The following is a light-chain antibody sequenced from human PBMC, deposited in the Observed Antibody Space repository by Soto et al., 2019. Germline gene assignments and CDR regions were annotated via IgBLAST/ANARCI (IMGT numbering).Light chain of an antibody. CDR1: QSVSNF. CDR2: DAS. V-gene: IGKV3-11*01. J-gene: IGKJ1*01. Sequence: EIVLTQSPATLSLSPGERATLSCRASQSVSNFFAWYQQKPGQAPRLLIYDASTRATGIPARFSGSGSGTXXXXXXXXXXXXXFAVYYCQQRSNWPVTFGQGTRVEI. CDR3: QQRSNWPVT.